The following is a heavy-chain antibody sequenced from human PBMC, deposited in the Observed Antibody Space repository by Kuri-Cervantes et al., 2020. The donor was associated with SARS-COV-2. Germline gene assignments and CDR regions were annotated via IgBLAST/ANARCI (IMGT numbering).Heavy chain of an antibody. D-gene: IGHD2-2*01. Sequence: ESLKISCTVSGGSISGSSYYWGWIRQPPGKGLEWIGSIYYSGSTYYNPSLKSRVTISVDTSKNQFSLKLSSVTAADTAVYYCASIGYCSSTSCFVGRGDYWGQGTLVTVSS. CDR1: GGSISGSSYY. CDR2: IYYSGST. CDR3: ASIGYCSSTSCFVGRGDY. V-gene: IGHV4-39*01. J-gene: IGHJ4*02.